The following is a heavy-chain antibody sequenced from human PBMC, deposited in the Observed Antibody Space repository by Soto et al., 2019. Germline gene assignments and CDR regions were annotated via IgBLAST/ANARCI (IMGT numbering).Heavy chain of an antibody. CDR2: IYYSGST. CDR1: GGSISSYY. CDR3: ARARGFRQPSYSWFDP. J-gene: IGHJ5*02. V-gene: IGHV4-59*01. Sequence: PSETLSLTCTVSGGSISSYYWSWIRQPPGKGLEWIGYIYYSGSTNYNPSLKSRVTISVDTSKNQFSLNLSSVTAADTAMYYCARARGFRQPSYSWFDPWGQGILVTVSS. D-gene: IGHD2-2*01.